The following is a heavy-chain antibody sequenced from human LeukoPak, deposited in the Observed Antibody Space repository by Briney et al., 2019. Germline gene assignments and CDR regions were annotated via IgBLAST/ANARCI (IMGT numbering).Heavy chain of an antibody. CDR2: ISPDGSTT. CDR1: GITFSTTG. D-gene: IGHD3-3*01. Sequence: GGSLRLSCAVSGITFSTTGLHWVRQAPGKGLKWVSIISPDGSTTFYTDSMKGRLTISRDNSNNTLYLQMNSLRLEDTALYYCATEGEEWPNFDYWGQGTLVTVSS. V-gene: IGHV3-30*04. J-gene: IGHJ4*02. CDR3: ATEGEEWPNFDY.